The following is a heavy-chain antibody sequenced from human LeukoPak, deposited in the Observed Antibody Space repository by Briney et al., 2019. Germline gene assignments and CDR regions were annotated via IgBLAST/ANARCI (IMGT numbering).Heavy chain of an antibody. J-gene: IGHJ6*02. D-gene: IGHD3-3*01. CDR3: ARILKRFLEWYYGMDV. V-gene: IGHV3-30-3*01. CDR1: GFTFSSYA. CDR2: ISYDGSNK. Sequence: PGRSLRPSCAASGFTFSSYAMHWVRQAPGKGLEWVAVISYDGSNKYYADSVKGRFTISRDNSKNTLYLQINSLRAEDTAVYYCARILKRFLEWYYGMDVWGQGTTVTVSS.